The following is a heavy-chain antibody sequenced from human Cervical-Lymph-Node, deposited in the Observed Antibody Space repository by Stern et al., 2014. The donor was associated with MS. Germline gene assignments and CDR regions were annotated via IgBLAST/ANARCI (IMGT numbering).Heavy chain of an antibody. V-gene: IGHV1-69*01. CDR2: ISPIFGTA. Sequence: QMQLVQSGAEVKQSGSSVKVSCKASGGTLRSYVITWARQASGQGPEWMGEISPIFGTANDAQQFQGRGTITADEYTSTVYMELSSLRSEDTAVYYCARNVGDTTLGHWGQGSQVIVSS. CDR3: ARNVGDTTLGH. CDR1: GGTLRSYV. D-gene: IGHD3-16*01. J-gene: IGHJ4*02.